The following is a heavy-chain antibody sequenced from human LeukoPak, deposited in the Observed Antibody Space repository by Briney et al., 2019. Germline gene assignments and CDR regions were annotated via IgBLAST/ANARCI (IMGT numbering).Heavy chain of an antibody. D-gene: IGHD3-10*01. Sequence: PGGSLRLSCAASGFTFSNAWMSWVRQAPGKGLEWVGRIKSKTDGGTTDYAAPVKGRFTISRDDSKSIAYLQMNSLKTEDTAVYYCTRGFEWFGELSGYYYYYMDVWGKGTTVTISS. CDR1: GFTFSNAW. CDR2: IKSKTDGGTT. CDR3: TRGFEWFGELSGYYYYYMDV. V-gene: IGHV3-15*01. J-gene: IGHJ6*03.